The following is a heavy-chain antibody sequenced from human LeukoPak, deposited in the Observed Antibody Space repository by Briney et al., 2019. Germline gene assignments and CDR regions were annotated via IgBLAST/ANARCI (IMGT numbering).Heavy chain of an antibody. Sequence: GGSLRLSCAASGFTFSSYGMHWVRQAPGKGLEWVAVISYDGSNKYYADSVKGRFTISRDNSKNTPYLQMNSLRAEDTAVYYCAKNYYGSGSYFAYYYYGMDVWGQGTTVTVSS. D-gene: IGHD3-10*01. J-gene: IGHJ6*02. CDR2: ISYDGSNK. V-gene: IGHV3-30*18. CDR1: GFTFSSYG. CDR3: AKNYYGSGSYFAYYYYGMDV.